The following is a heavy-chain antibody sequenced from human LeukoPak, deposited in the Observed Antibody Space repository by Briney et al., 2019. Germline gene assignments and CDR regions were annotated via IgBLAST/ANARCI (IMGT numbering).Heavy chain of an antibody. CDR2: IKQDGSEK. D-gene: IGHD3-22*01. CDR3: AKAYYDSSGYSSPPRD. V-gene: IGHV3-7*03. J-gene: IGHJ4*02. Sequence: GGSLRLSCAASGFTFSSYWMSWVRQAPGKGLEWVANIKQDGSEKYYVDSVKGRFTISRDNAENSLYLQMNSLRAEDTALYYCAKAYYDSSGYSSPPRDWGQGTLVTVSS. CDR1: GFTFSSYW.